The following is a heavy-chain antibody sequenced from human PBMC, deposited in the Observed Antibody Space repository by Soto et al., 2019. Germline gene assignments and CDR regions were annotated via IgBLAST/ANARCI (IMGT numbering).Heavy chain of an antibody. CDR2: IIPIFGTA. V-gene: IGHV1-69*13. D-gene: IGHD3-22*01. J-gene: IGHJ6*02. CDR3: ARGDRSMIRGNYYYYYGMDV. Sequence: ASVKVSCKASGGTFSSYAISWVRQAPGQGLEWMGGIIPIFGTANYAQKFQGRVTITADESTSTAYMELSSLRSEDTAVYYCARGDRSMIRGNYYYYYGMDVWGQGTTVTVSS. CDR1: GGTFSSYA.